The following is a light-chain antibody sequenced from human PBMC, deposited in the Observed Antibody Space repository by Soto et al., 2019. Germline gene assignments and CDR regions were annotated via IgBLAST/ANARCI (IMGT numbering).Light chain of an antibody. CDR3: CSYPGSSILYV. CDR1: SNYNL. J-gene: IGLJ1*01. V-gene: IGLV2-23*02. Sequence: QSALTQPASLSGSPGQSITISCTGTSNYNLVSWYQQHPGKAPKLVIYEVSERPSGVSNRFSGSKSGNTASLTISGLQAEDEADYYCCSYPGSSILYVFGTGTKVTVL. CDR2: EVS.